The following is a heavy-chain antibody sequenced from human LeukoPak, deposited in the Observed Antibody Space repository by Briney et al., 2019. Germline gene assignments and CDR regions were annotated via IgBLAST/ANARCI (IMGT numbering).Heavy chain of an antibody. V-gene: IGHV4-31*03. CDR2: IYFSGST. CDR1: GGSISSGGHY. J-gene: IGHJ3*02. D-gene: IGHD7-27*01. CDR3: ARNILGSDTFDI. Sequence: KASQTLSLTCTVSGGSISSGGHYWSWIRQHPGRGLEWIGYIYFSGSTYYNPSLKSRVTISLDTSENQFSLKLNSVTAADTAIYYCARNILGSDTFDIWGQGTLVTVSS.